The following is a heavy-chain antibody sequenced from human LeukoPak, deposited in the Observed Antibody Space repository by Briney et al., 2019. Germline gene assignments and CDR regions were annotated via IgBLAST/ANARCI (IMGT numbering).Heavy chain of an antibody. Sequence: GGSLRLSCAASGFTFSSYEMNWVRQAPGKGLEWVSYISSSGSTIYYADSVKGRFTISRDNAKNSLYLQMNSLRAEDTAVYYCAKDGEYCSSTSCYWYSSNWYSDYWGQGALVTVSS. CDR3: AKDGEYCSSTSCYWYSSNWYSDY. CDR1: GFTFSSYE. D-gene: IGHD2-2*01. CDR2: ISSSGSTI. V-gene: IGHV3-48*03. J-gene: IGHJ4*02.